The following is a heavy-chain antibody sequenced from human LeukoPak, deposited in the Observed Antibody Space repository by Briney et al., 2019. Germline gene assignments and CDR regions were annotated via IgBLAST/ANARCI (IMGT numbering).Heavy chain of an antibody. D-gene: IGHD6-6*01. J-gene: IGHJ4*02. V-gene: IGHV3-30*03. CDR1: GFSFGSYG. CDR3: ARARSPPRVFDY. CDR2: ISHEGSQT. Sequence: GKSLRLSCAASGFSFGSYGIHWVRQAPGKGLEWVAVISHEGSQTYYADSVRGRFTISRDNSKNMVYLQMNSLRAEDTAVYYCARARSPPRVFDYWGQGTLVTVSS.